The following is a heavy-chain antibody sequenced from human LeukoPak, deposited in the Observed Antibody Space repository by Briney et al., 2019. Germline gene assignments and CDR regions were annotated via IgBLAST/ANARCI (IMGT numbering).Heavy chain of an antibody. J-gene: IGHJ4*02. CDR2: ASYSGNT. CDR1: GASISSSTYY. Sequence: SETLSLTCTVSGASISSSTYYWGWIRQPPGKGLEWIGSASYSGNTYYNPSLKSRVTILVDTSKNQFSLKMTSVTAADTAVYYCARDQYYDVSTYYEIDYWGQGTLVTVSS. CDR3: ARDQYYDVSTYYEIDY. D-gene: IGHD3-22*01. V-gene: IGHV4-39*07.